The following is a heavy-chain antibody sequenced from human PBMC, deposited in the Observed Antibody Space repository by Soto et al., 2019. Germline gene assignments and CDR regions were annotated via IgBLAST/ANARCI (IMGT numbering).Heavy chain of an antibody. Sequence: SVKVSCKASGGTFSSYAISWLRQSPGQGLEWMGGIIPIFGTANYAQKFQGRVTITADESTSTAYMELSSLRSEDTAVYYCARDRNPWIQLWLSYGMDVWGQGTTVTVSS. D-gene: IGHD5-18*01. CDR3: ARDRNPWIQLWLSYGMDV. V-gene: IGHV1-69*13. J-gene: IGHJ6*02. CDR1: GGTFSSYA. CDR2: IIPIFGTA.